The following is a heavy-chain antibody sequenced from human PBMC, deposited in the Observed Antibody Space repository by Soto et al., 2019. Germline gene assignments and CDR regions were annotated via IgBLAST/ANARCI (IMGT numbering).Heavy chain of an antibody. CDR2: INPSGGST. J-gene: IGHJ4*02. CDR1: GYTFTSYY. V-gene: IGHV1-46*01. D-gene: IGHD6-13*01. Sequence: ASVKVSCKASGYTFTSYYMHWVRQAPGQGLEWMGIINPSGGSTSYAQKFQGRVTMTRDTSTSTVYMELSSLRSEDTAVYCCGSAAIAAAGDVVYWGQGTLVTVSS. CDR3: GSAAIAAAGDVVY.